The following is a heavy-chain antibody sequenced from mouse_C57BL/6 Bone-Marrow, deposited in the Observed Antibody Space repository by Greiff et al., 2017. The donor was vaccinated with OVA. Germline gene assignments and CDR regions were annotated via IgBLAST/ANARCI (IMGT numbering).Heavy chain of an antibody. V-gene: IGHV14-4*01. D-gene: IGHD1-1*01. CDR1: GFNIKDDY. J-gene: IGHJ3*01. CDR2: IDPENGDT. Sequence: EVQLQESGAELVRPGASVKLSCTASGFNIKDDYMHWVKQRPEQGLEWIGWIDPENGDTEYASKFQGKATITADTSSNTAYLQLSSLTSEDTAVYYCTTEYGSSYALFAYWGQGTLVTVSA. CDR3: TTEYGSSYALFAY.